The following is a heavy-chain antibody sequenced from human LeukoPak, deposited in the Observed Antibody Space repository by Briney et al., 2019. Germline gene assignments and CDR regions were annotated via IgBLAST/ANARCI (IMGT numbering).Heavy chain of an antibody. D-gene: IGHD3-10*01. J-gene: IGHJ4*02. V-gene: IGHV3-23*01. CDR2: VSGSGRNT. Sequence: GGYLRLSCVVSGFTFSTYARSWVREAPGKGLEWVAFVSGSGRNTYYADSVKGRFTISRDNFRNTLSLQMNSLRPDDTAIYYCAKDEGVVLSTSFDFGHWGQGTLVTVSS. CDR1: GFTFSTYA. CDR3: AKDEGVVLSTSFDFGH.